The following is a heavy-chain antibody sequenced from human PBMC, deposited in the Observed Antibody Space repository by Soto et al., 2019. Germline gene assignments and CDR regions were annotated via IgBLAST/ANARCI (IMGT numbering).Heavy chain of an antibody. V-gene: IGHV4-31*03. CDR1: GGSISSGGYY. CDR3: ARVSLLAAAVDWFDP. Sequence: PSETLSLTCTVSGGSISSGGYYWSWIRQHPGKGLEWIGYIYYSGSTCYNPSLKSRVTISVDTSKNQFSLKLSSVTAADTAVYYCARVSLLAAAVDWFDPWGQGTLVTVSS. CDR2: IYYSGST. J-gene: IGHJ5*02. D-gene: IGHD6-13*01.